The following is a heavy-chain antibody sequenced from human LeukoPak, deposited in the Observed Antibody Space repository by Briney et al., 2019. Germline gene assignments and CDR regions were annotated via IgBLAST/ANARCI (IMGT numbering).Heavy chain of an antibody. V-gene: IGHV1-69*13. CDR3: ASDCSSSSGDSWFDP. D-gene: IGHD2-2*02. CDR1: GGTFSIYA. Sequence: SVSVSCKASGGTFSIYAISWVRPAPGQGLEWMGGIIPIFGTPNYTQKFQGRVTITADESTSTAYMELSSLRSEDTAVDYCASDCSSSSGDSWFDPWGQGTLVTVSS. J-gene: IGHJ5*02. CDR2: IIPIFGTP.